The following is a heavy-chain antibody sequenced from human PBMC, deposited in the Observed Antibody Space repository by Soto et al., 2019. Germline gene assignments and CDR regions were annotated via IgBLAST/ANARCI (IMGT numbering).Heavy chain of an antibody. V-gene: IGHV3-15*01. CDR1: GCTFSNAW. CDR3: TTTSYDYTWGSYRPSDAFDI. CDR2: IKSKTDGGTT. Sequence: GGSLRLSCAASGCTFSNAWMNWVRQAPGKGLEWVGRIKSKTDGGTTDYAAPVKGRFTISRDDSKNTLYLQMNSLKTEDTAVYYCTTTSYDYTWGSYRPSDAFDIWGQGTMVTVSS. D-gene: IGHD3-16*02. J-gene: IGHJ3*02.